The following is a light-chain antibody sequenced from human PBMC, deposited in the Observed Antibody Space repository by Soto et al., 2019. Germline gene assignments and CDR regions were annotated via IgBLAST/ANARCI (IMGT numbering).Light chain of an antibody. CDR2: GNS. V-gene: IGLV1-40*01. Sequence: QTVVTQPPSVSGAPGQRVTISCTGSSSNIGAGYDVHWYQQLPGTAPKLLIYGNSNRPSGVPDRFSGSKSGTSASLAITGLQAEDEADYYCQSYDSSGYVFGTGTKLTVL. J-gene: IGLJ1*01. CDR1: SSNIGAGYD. CDR3: QSYDSSGYV.